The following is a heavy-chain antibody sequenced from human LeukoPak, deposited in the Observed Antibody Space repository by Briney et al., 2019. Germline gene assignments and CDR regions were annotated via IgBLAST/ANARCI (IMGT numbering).Heavy chain of an antibody. J-gene: IGHJ4*02. D-gene: IGHD6-6*01. CDR1: GYTSTGFF. CDR2: INPNIVVA. CDR3: ARVSFYRSSSSY. Sequence: ASAKVSCTASGYTSTGFFMHWVRGAPGPGLEWMGRINPNIVVANSAPKFQGRVTMTGDTPISPAYMELSRLRSGDAAVYYCARVSFYRSSSSYRGQGTLLADSS. V-gene: IGHV1-2*06.